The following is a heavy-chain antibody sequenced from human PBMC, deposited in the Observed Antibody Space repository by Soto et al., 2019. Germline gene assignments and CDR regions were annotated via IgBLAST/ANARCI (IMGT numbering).Heavy chain of an antibody. Sequence: ASVKVSCKASGYTFTGYYIHWVRQAPGQGLEWMGWINPNSGGTNYAQKFQGRVAMTRDTSISTAYMELSRLRSDDTAVYYCARPIAARRAWDAFDIWGQGTMVTVS. V-gene: IGHV1-2*02. J-gene: IGHJ3*02. D-gene: IGHD6-6*01. CDR3: ARPIAARRAWDAFDI. CDR1: GYTFTGYY. CDR2: INPNSGGT.